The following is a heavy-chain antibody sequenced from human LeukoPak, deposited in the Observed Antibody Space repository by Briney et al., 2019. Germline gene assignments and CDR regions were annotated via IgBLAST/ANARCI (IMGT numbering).Heavy chain of an antibody. CDR3: ARGALVFYAFDI. CDR1: GFAFDDYA. J-gene: IGHJ3*02. V-gene: IGHV3-9*01. D-gene: IGHD3-9*01. Sequence: GGSLRLSCAASGFAFDDYAMHWVRQAPGKGLEWVSGISWKSGSIGYADSVKGRFTISRDNAKNSLYLQMNSLRAEDTALYYCARGALVFYAFDIWGQGTMVTVSS. CDR2: ISWKSGSI.